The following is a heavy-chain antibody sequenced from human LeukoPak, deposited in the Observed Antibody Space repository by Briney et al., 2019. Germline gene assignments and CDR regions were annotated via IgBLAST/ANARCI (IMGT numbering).Heavy chain of an antibody. CDR3: ARGSNWGYFDY. J-gene: IGHJ4*02. D-gene: IGHD7-27*01. CDR1: GFTFSSYA. V-gene: IGHV3-30-3*01. Sequence: GGSLRLSCAASGFTFSSYAMHWVRQAPGKGLEWVAVISYDGSNKYYADSVKGRFTISRDNSKNTLYLQMNSLRAEDTAVYYCARGSNWGYFDYWGQGTLVTVSS. CDR2: ISYDGSNK.